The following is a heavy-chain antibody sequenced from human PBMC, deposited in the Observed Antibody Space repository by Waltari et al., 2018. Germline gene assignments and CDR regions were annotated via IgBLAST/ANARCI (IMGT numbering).Heavy chain of an antibody. CDR1: GYPFRKNA. J-gene: IGHJ4*02. CDR2: IGSDATNK. Sequence: QVQLVESGGGVVQPGGSLRLSCVASGYPFRKNAMHWLRQAPGKGVGWVATIGSDATNKFYADSVKGRFTISRDNSMNTLHLQMNSLRAEDTGFYYCAKGGIPLYAYWGQGTLVTVSS. CDR3: AKGGIPLYAY. V-gene: IGHV3-30*02. D-gene: IGHD3-16*01.